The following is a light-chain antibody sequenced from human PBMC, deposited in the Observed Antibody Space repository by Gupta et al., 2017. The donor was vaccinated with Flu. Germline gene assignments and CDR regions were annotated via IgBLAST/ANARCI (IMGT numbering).Light chain of an antibody. V-gene: IGKV1-5*03. J-gene: IGKJ1*01. CDR1: ESFSNW. Sequence: PSTLSASVGDRVTVTCRANESFSNWLAWFQQKPGTAPKSLIYRASRLESGVPSRFSGSGSGTEFTLTISSLQPDDFATYYCQQESTYPRTFGQGTMVEIK. CDR3: QQESTYPRT. CDR2: RAS.